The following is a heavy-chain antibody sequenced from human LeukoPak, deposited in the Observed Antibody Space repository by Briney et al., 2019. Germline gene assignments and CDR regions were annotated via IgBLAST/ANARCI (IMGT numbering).Heavy chain of an antibody. CDR2: IYYSGST. D-gene: IGHD2-2*01. CDR3: ARGGVPAAGLAFDY. Sequence: SSETLSLTCTVSGGSISSSSYYWGWIRQPPGKGLEWIGSIYYSGSTYYNPSLKSRVTISVDTSKNQFSLKLSSVTAADTAVYYCARGGVPAAGLAFDYWGQGTLVTVSS. J-gene: IGHJ4*02. V-gene: IGHV4-39*07. CDR1: GGSISSSSYY.